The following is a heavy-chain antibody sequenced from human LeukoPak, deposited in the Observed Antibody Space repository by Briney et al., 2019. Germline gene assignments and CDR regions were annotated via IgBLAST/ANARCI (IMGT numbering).Heavy chain of an antibody. CDR3: ARFPLGDIVVVPAALHAFDI. CDR1: GGTFSSYA. CDR2: IIPIFGTA. V-gene: IGHV1-69*13. Sequence: SVKVSCKASGGTFSSYAISWVRQAPGQGLEWMGGIIPIFGTANYAQKFQGRVTITADESTSTAYMELSSLRSEDTAVYYCARFPLGDIVVVPAALHAFDIWGQGTMVTVSS. D-gene: IGHD2-2*01. J-gene: IGHJ3*02.